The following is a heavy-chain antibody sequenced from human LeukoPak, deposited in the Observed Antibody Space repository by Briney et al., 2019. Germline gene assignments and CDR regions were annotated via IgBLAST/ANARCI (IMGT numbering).Heavy chain of an antibody. V-gene: IGHV3-9*01. CDR2: ISWNSGSI. CDR1: GFTFDDYA. CDR3: ASSNTVRGVTGS. D-gene: IGHD3-10*01. J-gene: IGHJ4*02. Sequence: GGSLRLSCAASGFTFDDYAMHWVRQAPGKGLEWVSGISWNSGSIGYADSVKGRFTISRDNAKNSLYLQMNSLRAEDTALYYCASSNTVRGVTGSWGQGTLVTVSS.